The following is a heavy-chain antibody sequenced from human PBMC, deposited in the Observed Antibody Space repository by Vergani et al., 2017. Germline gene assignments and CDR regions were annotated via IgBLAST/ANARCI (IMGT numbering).Heavy chain of an antibody. D-gene: IGHD3-22*01. CDR1: GDSFIRTDYH. J-gene: IGHJ4*02. Sequence: QVQLQESGPGLVKPSEPLSLTCTVSGDSFIRTDYHWGCIRQPPGKGLKWIGSMDYIGSTSYNPSLESRISISFETPKNQFSLRLTSVTAADTAVYYCASKRGACRAYYCHSYDFWGPGTLVGVSS. CDR3: ASKRGACRAYYCHSYDF. CDR2: MDYIGST. V-gene: IGHV4-39*01.